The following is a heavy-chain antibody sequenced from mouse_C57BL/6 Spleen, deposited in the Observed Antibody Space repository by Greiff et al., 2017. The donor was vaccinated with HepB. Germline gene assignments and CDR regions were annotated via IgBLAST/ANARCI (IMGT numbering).Heavy chain of an antibody. CDR3: ARKTGPNWHFDY. J-gene: IGHJ2*01. CDR2: IYPRSGNT. V-gene: IGHV1-81*01. Sequence: QVQLQQSGAELARPGASVKLSCKASGYTFTSYGISWVKQRTGQGLEWIGEIYPRSGNTYYNEKFKGKATLTADKSSSTAYMELRSLTSEDSAVYFCARKTGPNWHFDYWGQGTTLTVSS. CDR1: GYTFTSYG. D-gene: IGHD4-1*01.